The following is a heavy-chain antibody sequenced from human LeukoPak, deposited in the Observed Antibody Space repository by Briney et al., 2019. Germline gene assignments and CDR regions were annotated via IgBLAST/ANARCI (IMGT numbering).Heavy chain of an antibody. D-gene: IGHD3-22*01. V-gene: IGHV1-69*13. CDR1: GYTFTGYY. CDR2: IIPIFGTA. CDR3: ARGSYYDSSGYYYFDY. Sequence: SVKVSCKASGYTFTGYYMHWVRQAPGQGLEWMGGIIPIFGTANYAQKFQGRVTITADESTSTAYMELGSLRSEDTAVYYCARGSYYDSSGYYYFDYWGQGTLVTVSS. J-gene: IGHJ4*02.